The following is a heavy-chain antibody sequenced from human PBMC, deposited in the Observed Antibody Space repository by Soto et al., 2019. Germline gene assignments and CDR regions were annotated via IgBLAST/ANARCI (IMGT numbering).Heavy chain of an antibody. CDR3: ARSGLSNNDY. CDR1: GFSFSANA. CDR2: ILHIGDSA. J-gene: IGHJ4*02. Sequence: DVQLLESGGGLVQPGGSLRLSCVASGFSFSANAMTWVRQAPGKGLEWVASILHIGDSAYYADSVKGRFTISRDNSKRTLYLQMNSLRAEDTAVYYCARSGLSNNDYWGQGTLVTVSS. V-gene: IGHV3-23*01. D-gene: IGHD2-15*01.